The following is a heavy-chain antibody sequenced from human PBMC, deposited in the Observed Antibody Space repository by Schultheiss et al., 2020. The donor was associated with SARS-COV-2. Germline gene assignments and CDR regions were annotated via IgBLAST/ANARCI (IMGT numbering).Heavy chain of an antibody. J-gene: IGHJ4*02. Sequence: GGSLRLSCAASEFNFTHYPMNWVRQAPGKGLEWLTLISYDGTKKYYADSVKGRFTISRDNSKSTLYLQMNSLRAEDTALYYCARGGRYFDWLLLASWGQGTQVTVSS. D-gene: IGHD3-9*01. CDR3: ARGGRYFDWLLLAS. CDR1: EFNFTHYP. CDR2: ISYDGTKK. V-gene: IGHV3-30*04.